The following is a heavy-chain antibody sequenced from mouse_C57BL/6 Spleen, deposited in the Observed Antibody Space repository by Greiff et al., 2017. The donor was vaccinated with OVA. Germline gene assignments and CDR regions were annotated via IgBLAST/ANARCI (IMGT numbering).Heavy chain of an antibody. CDR1: GYTFTSYW. J-gene: IGHJ2*01. V-gene: IGHV1-50*01. CDR3: ARRRGEDY. Sequence: QVQLQQSGAELVKPGASVKLSCKASGYTFTSYWMQWVKQRPGQGLEWIGEIDPSDSYTNYNQKFKGKATLTVDTSSSPAYMQLISLTAEDAAVYYCARRRGEDYWGQGTTLTVSS. CDR2: IDPSDSYT.